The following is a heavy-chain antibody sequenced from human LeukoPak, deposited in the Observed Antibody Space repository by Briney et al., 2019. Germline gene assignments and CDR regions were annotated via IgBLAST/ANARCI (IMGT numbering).Heavy chain of an antibody. CDR1: GGTFSSYA. Sequence: GASVKVSCKASGGTFSSYAISWVRQAPGQGLEWMGWINPNSGGTNYAQKFQGRVTMTRDTSISTAYMELSRLRSDDTAVYYCARGPPYSSSWYQPVPYYYYYMDVWGKGTTVTVSS. V-gene: IGHV1-2*02. D-gene: IGHD6-13*01. CDR2: INPNSGGT. J-gene: IGHJ6*03. CDR3: ARGPPYSSSWYQPVPYYYYYMDV.